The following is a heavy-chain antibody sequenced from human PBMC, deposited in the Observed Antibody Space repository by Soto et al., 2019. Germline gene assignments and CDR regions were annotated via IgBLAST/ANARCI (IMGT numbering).Heavy chain of an antibody. D-gene: IGHD4-17*01. Sequence: ASVKVSCKASGYTFTSYGISWMRQAPGQGLEWMGWISAYNGNTNYAQKLQGRVTMTTDTSTSTAYMELRSLRSDDTAVYYCARGYMDYGDYQNWFDPWGQGTLVTVSS. J-gene: IGHJ5*02. CDR2: ISAYNGNT. V-gene: IGHV1-18*01. CDR3: ARGYMDYGDYQNWFDP. CDR1: GYTFTSYG.